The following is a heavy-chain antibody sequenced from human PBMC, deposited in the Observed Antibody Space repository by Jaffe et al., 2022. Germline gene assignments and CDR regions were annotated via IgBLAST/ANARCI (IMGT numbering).Heavy chain of an antibody. CDR1: GGSISSYY. CDR3: ARRLRMAAGGDALDI. J-gene: IGHJ3*02. D-gene: IGHD6-13*01. Sequence: QVELQESGPGLVKPSETLSLTCTVSGGSISSYYWTWIRQPPGKGLEWIGYIYDSGSTNYNPSLKSRVTISVGTSRNQFSLKLSSVTAADTAVYYCARRLRMAAGGDALDIWGQGTMVTVSS. V-gene: IGHV4-59*01. CDR2: IYDSGST.